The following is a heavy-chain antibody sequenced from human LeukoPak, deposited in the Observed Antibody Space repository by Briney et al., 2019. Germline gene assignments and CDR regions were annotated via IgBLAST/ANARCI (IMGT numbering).Heavy chain of an antibody. V-gene: IGHV3-23*01. Sequence: SLRLSCAASGFAFNFYAMSSVRQAPGNGLQWVSTINANVINTYYADSVRARFTISRDNSKDTMYLQLNSLISEVTAIYFFAKPIGGGLAVSAAWFDPGGQGTLVIVSS. J-gene: IGHJ5*02. CDR3: AKPIGGGLAVSAAWFDP. CDR2: INANVINT. D-gene: IGHD6-19*01. CDR1: GFAFNFYA.